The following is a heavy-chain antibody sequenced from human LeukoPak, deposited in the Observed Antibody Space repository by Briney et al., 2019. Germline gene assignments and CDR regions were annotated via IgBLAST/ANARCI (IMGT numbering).Heavy chain of an antibody. D-gene: IGHD5-18*01. CDR1: GGSFSGYY. CDR2: INHSGST. Sequence: SETLSLTCAVYGGSFSGYYWSWIRQPPGKGLEWIGEINHSGSTNYNPSLKSRVTISVDTSKNQFSLKLSSVTAADTAVYYCARGGHSYGFDYGGQGTLVTVSS. V-gene: IGHV4-34*01. CDR3: ARGGHSYGFDY. J-gene: IGHJ4*02.